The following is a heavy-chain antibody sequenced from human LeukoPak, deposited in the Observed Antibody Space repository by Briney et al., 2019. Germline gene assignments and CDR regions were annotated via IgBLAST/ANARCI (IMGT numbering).Heavy chain of an antibody. J-gene: IGHJ4*02. D-gene: IGHD6-13*01. CDR2: IWYDGSNQ. V-gene: IGHV3-33*01. CDR1: GFTFSSYG. Sequence: PGGSLRLSCGAPGFTFSSYGMQRVRQAPGKGLEWVAVIWYDGSNQYYADSVKGRFTVSRDNSKNTLYLQMNSLRAEDTAVYYCARSMSAADYWGQGTLVTVSS. CDR3: ARSMSAADY.